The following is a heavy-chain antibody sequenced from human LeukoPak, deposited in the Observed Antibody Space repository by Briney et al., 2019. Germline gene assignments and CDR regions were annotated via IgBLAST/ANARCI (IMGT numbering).Heavy chain of an antibody. CDR1: GGSISSSDYY. Sequence: SETLSLTCTVSGGSISSSDYYWSWIRQPPGKGLEWIGYIYYSGSTYYNPSLKSRVTISVDTSKNQFSLKLSSVTAADTAVYYCARGARGYCSGGSCDRFDPWGQGTLVTVSS. D-gene: IGHD2-15*01. CDR3: ARGARGYCSGGSCDRFDP. J-gene: IGHJ5*02. CDR2: IYYSGST. V-gene: IGHV4-30-4*01.